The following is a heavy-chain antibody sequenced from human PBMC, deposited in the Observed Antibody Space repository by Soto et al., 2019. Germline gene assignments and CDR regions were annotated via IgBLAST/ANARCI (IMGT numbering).Heavy chain of an antibody. V-gene: IGHV4-39*01. D-gene: IGHD5-18*01. CDR3: ARRSYTAMVTEYYIDY. CDR2: IYYSGST. J-gene: IGHJ4*02. Sequence: SETLSLTCTVSGGSISSSSYYWGWIRQPPGKGLEWIGSIYYSGSTYYNPSLKSRVTISVDTSKNQFSLKLSSVTAADTAVYYCARRSYTAMVTEYYIDYWGQGTLVTVSS. CDR1: GGSISSSSYY.